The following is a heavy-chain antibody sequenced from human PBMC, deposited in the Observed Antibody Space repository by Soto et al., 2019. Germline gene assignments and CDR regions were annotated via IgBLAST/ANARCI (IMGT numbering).Heavy chain of an antibody. J-gene: IGHJ4*02. CDR2: ISYDGSNK. V-gene: IGHV3-30*18. Sequence: QVQLVESGGGVVQPGRSLRLSCAASGFTFSSYGMHWVRQAPGKGLEWVAVISYDGSNKYYADSVKGRFTISRDNSKNTLYLQMNSLRAEDTAVYYCAKLAPNDYWGQGTLVTVSS. CDR1: GFTFSSYG. CDR3: AKLAPNDY.